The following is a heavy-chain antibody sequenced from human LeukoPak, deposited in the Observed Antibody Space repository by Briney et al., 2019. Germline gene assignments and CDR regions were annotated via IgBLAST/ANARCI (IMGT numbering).Heavy chain of an antibody. Sequence: SETLSLTRTVSGGSISSSSYYWGWIRQPPGKGLEWIGSIYYSGSTYYNPSLKSRVTISVDTSKNQFSLKLSSVTAADTAVYYCARHHHDWNDAALDYWGQGTLVTVSS. D-gene: IGHD1-1*01. CDR1: GGSISSSSYY. J-gene: IGHJ4*02. CDR3: ARHHHDWNDAALDY. CDR2: IYYSGST. V-gene: IGHV4-39*01.